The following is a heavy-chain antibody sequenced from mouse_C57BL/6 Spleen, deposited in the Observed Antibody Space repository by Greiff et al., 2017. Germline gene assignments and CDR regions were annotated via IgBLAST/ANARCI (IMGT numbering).Heavy chain of an antibody. CDR3: ARSEVTAAMDY. D-gene: IGHD2-2*01. CDR2: INPSNGGT. V-gene: IGHV1-53*01. Sequence: QVQLQQPGTELVKPGASVKLSCKASGYTFTSYWMHWVKQRPGQGLEWIGNINPSNGGTNYNEKFKSKATLTVDTSSSTAYMQLSSLTYEDSAVYYCARSEVTAAMDYWGQGTSVTVSS. J-gene: IGHJ4*01. CDR1: GYTFTSYW.